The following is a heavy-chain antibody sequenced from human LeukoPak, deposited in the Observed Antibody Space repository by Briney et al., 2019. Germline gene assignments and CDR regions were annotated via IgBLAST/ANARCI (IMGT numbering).Heavy chain of an antibody. CDR1: GFTFSSYA. Sequence: GGSLRLSCATSGFTFSSYAMSWVRQAPGKGLEWVSGIGASGGSTYYADSVKGRFTISRDNSKNTLYLQMNSLRAEDTAVYYCARDFWSGYYPNYWGQGTLVTVSS. CDR2: IGASGGST. J-gene: IGHJ4*02. D-gene: IGHD3-3*01. CDR3: ARDFWSGYYPNY. V-gene: IGHV3-23*01.